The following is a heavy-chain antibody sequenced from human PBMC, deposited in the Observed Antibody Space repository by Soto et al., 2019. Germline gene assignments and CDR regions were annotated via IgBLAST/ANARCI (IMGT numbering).Heavy chain of an antibody. CDR3: ATLSFGDCYSRVCAFDI. D-gene: IGHD2-21*02. CDR1: GGTFSSYA. Sequence: QVQLVQSGAEVKKPGSSVKVSCKASGGTFSSYAISWVRQAPGPGLEWMGGIIPIFGTAHYAQKFQGRVTITADESTSTAYMELSSLRSEDTAVYYCATLSFGDCYSRVCAFDIWGQGTMVTVSS. CDR2: IIPIFGTA. J-gene: IGHJ3*02. V-gene: IGHV1-69*01.